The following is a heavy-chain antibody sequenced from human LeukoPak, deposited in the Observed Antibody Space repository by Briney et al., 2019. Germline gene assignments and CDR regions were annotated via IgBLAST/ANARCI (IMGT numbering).Heavy chain of an antibody. CDR3: ARVSIVVVPAAIAFRYYYGMDV. D-gene: IGHD2-2*01. V-gene: IGHV4-34*01. CDR1: GGSFSGYY. Sequence: SETLSLTRAVYGGSFSGYYWSWIRQPPGKGLEWIGEINHSGSTNYNPSLKSRVTISVDTSKNQFSLKLSSVTAADTAVYYCARVSIVVVPAAIAFRYYYGMDVWGQGTTVTVSS. J-gene: IGHJ6*02. CDR2: INHSGST.